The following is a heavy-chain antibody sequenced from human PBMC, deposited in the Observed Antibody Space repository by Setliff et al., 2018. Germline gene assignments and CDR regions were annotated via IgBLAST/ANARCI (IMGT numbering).Heavy chain of an antibody. V-gene: IGHV4-59*03. CDR3: ARGGYNSRSGYSAYYYDY. D-gene: IGHD3-3*01. Sequence: SETLSLTCTVSGVSISGFYWTWIRQSPKRGLEWLGYAFHTGKTDYNPSLMSRVIISIDMSRNQFSLKLSSVTAADTAMYFCARGGYNSRSGYSAYYYDYWGQGALVTVSS. CDR2: AFHTGKT. CDR1: GVSISGFY. J-gene: IGHJ4*02.